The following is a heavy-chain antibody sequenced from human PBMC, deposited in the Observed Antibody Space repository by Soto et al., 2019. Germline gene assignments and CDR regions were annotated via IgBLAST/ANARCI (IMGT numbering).Heavy chain of an antibody. CDR2: IIPILGIA. J-gene: IGHJ5*02. Sequence: QVQLVQSGAEVKKPGSSVKVSCKASGGTFSSYTISWVRQAPGQGLEWMGRIIPILGIANYAQKFQGRVTITADNSTSTAYMELSSLSSEDTAVYYCAREGRSGPWFDPWGQGTLVTVSS. V-gene: IGHV1-69*08. CDR3: AREGRSGPWFDP. D-gene: IGHD6-19*01. CDR1: GGTFSSYT.